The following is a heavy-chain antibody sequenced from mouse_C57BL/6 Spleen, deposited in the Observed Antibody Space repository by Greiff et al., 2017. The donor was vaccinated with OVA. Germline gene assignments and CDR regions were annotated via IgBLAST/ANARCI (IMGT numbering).Heavy chain of an antibody. V-gene: IGHV3-6*01. J-gene: IGHJ4*01. CDR2: ISYDGSN. Sequence: DVQLQESGPGLVKPSQSLSLTCSVTGYSITSGYYWNWIRQFPGNKLEWMGYISYDGSNNYNPSLKNRISITRDTSKNQFFLKLNSVTTEDTATYYCARVYSNYGAMDYWGQGTSVTVSS. D-gene: IGHD2-5*01. CDR1: GYSITSGYY. CDR3: ARVYSNYGAMDY.